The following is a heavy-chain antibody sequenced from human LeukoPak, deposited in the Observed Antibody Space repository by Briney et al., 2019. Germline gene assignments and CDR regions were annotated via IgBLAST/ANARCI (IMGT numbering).Heavy chain of an antibody. V-gene: IGHV3-30*18. Sequence: GGSLRLSCAASGFSFSTFVMHWVRQAPGKGLEWVAVISYDGSNKYYADSVKGRFTISRDNSKNTLYLQMNSLRAEDTAVYYCAKGWNEIDYWGQGTLVTVSS. CDR2: ISYDGSNK. CDR1: GFSFSTFV. CDR3: AKGWNEIDY. J-gene: IGHJ4*02. D-gene: IGHD1-1*01.